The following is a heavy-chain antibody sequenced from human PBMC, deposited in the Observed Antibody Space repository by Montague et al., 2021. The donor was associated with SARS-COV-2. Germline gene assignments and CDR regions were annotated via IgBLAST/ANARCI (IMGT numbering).Heavy chain of an antibody. V-gene: IGHV3-23*01. J-gene: IGHJ5*01. CDR3: AKEGSDYYASGSYFTRLGWFDS. D-gene: IGHD3-10*01. CDR1: GFSFSNYA. Sequence: SLRLSCAASGFSFSNYAMNWVRQAPGRGLEWVSSISGSGWTTYYADSVEGRFMISRDNSKNTLYLQMNSLRAEDTAVYYCAKEGSDYYASGSYFTRLGWFDSWGRGTLVTVSS. CDR2: ISGSGWTT.